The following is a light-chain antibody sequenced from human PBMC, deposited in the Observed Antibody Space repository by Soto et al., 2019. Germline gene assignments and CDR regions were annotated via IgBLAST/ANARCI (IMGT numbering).Light chain of an antibody. Sequence: EIVLTQSPGTLSLSPGERATLYCRASQSVGSNYLAWYQQKPGQAPRVLIYGASSRATGIPDRFSGSGSGADFTLTISRLEPEDFAVYYCQQYGTSPGYTFGQGTELEIK. CDR2: GAS. CDR3: QQYGTSPGYT. CDR1: QSVGSNY. J-gene: IGKJ2*01. V-gene: IGKV3-20*01.